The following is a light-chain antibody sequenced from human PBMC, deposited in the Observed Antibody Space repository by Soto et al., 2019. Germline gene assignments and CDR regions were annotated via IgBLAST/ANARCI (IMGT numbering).Light chain of an antibody. J-gene: IGKJ1*01. Sequence: EIVMTQSPGALSASPGETATLSCRASQSVSSDVAWYQQKPGQAPRLLIYGAFTRATGIPARFSGSGSGTEFTLTISSLQSEDFAVYYCQYYDQWPPWEFGQGTKADI. CDR3: QYYDQWPPWE. V-gene: IGKV3-15*01. CDR2: GAF. CDR1: QSVSSD.